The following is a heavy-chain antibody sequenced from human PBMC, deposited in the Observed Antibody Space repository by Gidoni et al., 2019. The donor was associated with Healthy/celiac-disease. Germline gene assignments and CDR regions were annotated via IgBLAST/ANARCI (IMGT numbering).Heavy chain of an antibody. J-gene: IGHJ6*02. Sequence: QVQLVQSGAEVKKPGSSVKVSCKASGGTFSSYAISWVRQAPGQGLEWMGGIIPIFGTANYAQKFQGRVTITADKSTSTAYMELSSVRSEDTAVYYWARVGYCGGDCYLTFDYYYYGMDVWGQGTTVTVSS. CDR2: IIPIFGTA. D-gene: IGHD2-21*02. CDR1: GGTFSSYA. CDR3: ARVGYCGGDCYLTFDYYYYGMDV. V-gene: IGHV1-69*06.